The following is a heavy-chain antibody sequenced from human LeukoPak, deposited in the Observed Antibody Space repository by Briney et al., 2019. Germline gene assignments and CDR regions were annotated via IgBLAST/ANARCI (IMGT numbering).Heavy chain of an antibody. CDR1: GYTFTSYG. J-gene: IGHJ3*02. CDR3: ATVVGANAFDI. V-gene: IGHV1-18*01. CDR2: ISAYNGNT. Sequence: ASVKVSCKASGYTFTSYGISWVRQAPGQGLEWMGWISAYNGNTNYAQKFQGRVTMTEDTSTDTAYMELSSLRSEDTAVYYCATVVGANAFDIWGQGTMVTVSS. D-gene: IGHD1-26*01.